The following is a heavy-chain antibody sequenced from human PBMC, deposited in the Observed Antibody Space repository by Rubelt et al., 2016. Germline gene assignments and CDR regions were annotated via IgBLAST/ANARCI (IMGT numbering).Heavy chain of an antibody. CDR3: ARDPGIAVAGSGGFDY. J-gene: IGHJ4*02. D-gene: IGHD6-19*01. CDR1: GFTFSSYS. Sequence: GSLRLSCAASGFTFSSYSMNWVRQAPGKGLEWVSSISSSSDYIYYADSVKGRFTISRDNAKNSLYLQMNSLRAEDTAVYYCARDPGIAVAGSGGFDYWGQGTLVTVSS. V-gene: IGHV3-21*01. CDR2: ISSSSDYI.